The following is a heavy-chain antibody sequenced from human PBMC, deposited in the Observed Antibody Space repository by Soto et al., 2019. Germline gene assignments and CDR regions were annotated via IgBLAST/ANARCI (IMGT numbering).Heavy chain of an antibody. CDR3: ARSVAVPGAHIDF. CDR2: VYYTGST. V-gene: IGHV4-59*01. Sequence: SETLSLTCSASGGSISGSYWSWIRQSPGKGLEWLGYVYYTGSTNYSPSLRSRVSISVDTSKNEFSLRLSSVTAADTAVYFCARSVAVPGAHIDFWGQGTQVTVSS. D-gene: IGHD6-19*01. J-gene: IGHJ4*02. CDR1: GGSISGSY.